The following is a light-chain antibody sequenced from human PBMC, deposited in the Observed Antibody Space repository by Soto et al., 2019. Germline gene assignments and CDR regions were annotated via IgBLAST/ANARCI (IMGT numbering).Light chain of an antibody. J-gene: IGLJ1*01. CDR1: SSDVGGYNY. V-gene: IGLV2-14*03. Sequence: QSVLTHPASVSGSPGQSITISCTGTSSDVGGYNYVSWYQHHPGNAPKLMIYDVSNRPSGVSNRFSGSKSGNTASLTISGLQAEDEADYYCTSYTGSSTLVVFGTGTKVTVL. CDR2: DVS. CDR3: TSYTGSSTLVV.